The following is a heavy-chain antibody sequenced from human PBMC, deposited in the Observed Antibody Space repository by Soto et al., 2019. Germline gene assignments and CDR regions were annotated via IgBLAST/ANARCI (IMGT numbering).Heavy chain of an antibody. CDR3: VRPTYYYDSSGPPAY. J-gene: IGHJ4*02. V-gene: IGHV3-74*01. CDR2: MNMDGNRI. D-gene: IGHD3-22*01. CDR1: GFTFSSYW. Sequence: GGSLRLSCAASGFTFSSYWMHWVRQAPGKGLEWVSRMNMDGNRISYVDSVKGRCTISRDNAKNTFYMEMNSARVEDTAVYYCVRPTYYYDSSGPPAYWGQGTLVTVSS.